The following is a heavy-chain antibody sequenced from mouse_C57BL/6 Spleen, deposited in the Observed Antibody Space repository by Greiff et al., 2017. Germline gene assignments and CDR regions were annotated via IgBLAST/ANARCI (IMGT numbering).Heavy chain of an antibody. V-gene: IGHV1-22*01. CDR1: GYTFTDYN. D-gene: IGHD2-4*01. Sequence: VQLQQSGPELVKPGASVTMSCKASGYTFTDYNMHWVKQSHGQSLEWIGYINPNNGGTSYNQKFKGKATLTVNKSSSTAYMELRSLTSEDSAVYYGARWGIYYDYDGFADWGQGTLVTVSA. CDR2: INPNNGGT. J-gene: IGHJ3*01. CDR3: ARWGIYYDYDGFAD.